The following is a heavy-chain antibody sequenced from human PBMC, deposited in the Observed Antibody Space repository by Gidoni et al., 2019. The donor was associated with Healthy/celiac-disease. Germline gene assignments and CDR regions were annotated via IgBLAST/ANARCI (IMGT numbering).Heavy chain of an antibody. CDR2: ISSSSSYI. V-gene: IGHV3-21*01. CDR3: ARDRIETMVQGAPGYYYYGMDV. J-gene: IGHJ6*02. D-gene: IGHD3-10*01. Sequence: EVQLVESGGGLVKPGGSLRLSCAASGFTFSSYSMNWVRQAPGKGLEWVSSISSSSSYIYYADSVKGRFTISRDNAKNSLYLQMNSLRAEDTAVYYCARDRIETMVQGAPGYYYYGMDVWGQGTTVTVSS. CDR1: GFTFSSYS.